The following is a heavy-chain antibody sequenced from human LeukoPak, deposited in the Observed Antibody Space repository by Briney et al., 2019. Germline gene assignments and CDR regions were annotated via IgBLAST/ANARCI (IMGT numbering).Heavy chain of an antibody. CDR2: IYYSGST. V-gene: IGHV4-59*12. CDR3: ASTMVRGVPMGSPIDY. Sequence: PSETLSLTCTVSGGSISSYYWSWIRQPPGKGLEWIGYIYYSGSTNYNPSLKSRVTMSVDTSKNQFSLKLSSVTAADTAVYYCASTMVRGVPMGSPIDYWGQGTLVTVSS. D-gene: IGHD3-10*01. CDR1: GGSISSYY. J-gene: IGHJ4*02.